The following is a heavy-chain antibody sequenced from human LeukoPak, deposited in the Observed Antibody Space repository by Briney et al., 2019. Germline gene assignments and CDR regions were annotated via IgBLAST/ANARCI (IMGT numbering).Heavy chain of an antibody. D-gene: IGHD2-2*01. V-gene: IGHV5-51*01. CDR1: GYSFTSYW. CDR2: IYPGDSDT. Sequence: GESLKISCQGSGYSFTSYWIGWVRQMPGKGLEWMGIIYPGDSDTRYSPSFQGQVTISADKSISTAYLQWSSLKASDTAMYYCARGGWRYCSSTSCGSWFDPWGQGTLVTVSS. CDR3: ARGGWRYCSSTSCGSWFDP. J-gene: IGHJ5*02.